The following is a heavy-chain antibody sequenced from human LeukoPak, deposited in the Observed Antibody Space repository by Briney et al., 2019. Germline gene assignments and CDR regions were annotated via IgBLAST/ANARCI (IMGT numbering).Heavy chain of an antibody. CDR1: GYSLKNGSY. Sequence: SETLSLTCDVSGYSLKNGSYWGWIRQPPGKGLEWLASIYHIGNIHYNSSLKSRLTISMDTSKNQFSLNLTSVTAADTAVYYCAREGGNNYVGNDRWGQGIMVSVSS. D-gene: IGHD5-24*01. V-gene: IGHV4-38-2*02. CDR3: AREGGNNYVGNDR. CDR2: IYHIGNI. J-gene: IGHJ5*02.